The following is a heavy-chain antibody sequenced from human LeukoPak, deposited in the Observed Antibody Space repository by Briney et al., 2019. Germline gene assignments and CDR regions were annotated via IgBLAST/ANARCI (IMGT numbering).Heavy chain of an antibody. Sequence: GGSLRLSCAASGFTFSSHEMHWVRQAPGKGLEWVSYISSSGSTIYYADSVKGRFTISRDNAKNSLYLQMNSLRGEDTAVYYCARDYGGSSPFDYWGQGTLVTVSS. V-gene: IGHV3-48*03. CDR2: ISSSGSTI. CDR3: ARDYGGSSPFDY. J-gene: IGHJ4*02. CDR1: GFTFSSHE. D-gene: IGHD4-23*01.